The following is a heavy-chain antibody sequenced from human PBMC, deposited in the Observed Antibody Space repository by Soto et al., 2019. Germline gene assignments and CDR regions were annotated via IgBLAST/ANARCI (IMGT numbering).Heavy chain of an antibody. Sequence: QITLKESGPTLVKPTQTLTLTCTFSGFSLSTSGVGVGWIRQPPGKALVWLALIYWEDDKRYSPSLTSRLTITKHTSKHQGGLTMTTIDPGDTATYYCAHVLVVVANYGMDVWGRGTAVTVSS. D-gene: IGHD2-15*01. J-gene: IGHJ6*02. V-gene: IGHV2-5*02. CDR2: IYWEDDK. CDR1: GFSLSTSGVG. CDR3: AHVLVVVANYGMDV.